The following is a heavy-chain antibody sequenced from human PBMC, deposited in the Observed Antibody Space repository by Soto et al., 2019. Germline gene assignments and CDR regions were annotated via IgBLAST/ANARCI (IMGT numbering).Heavy chain of an antibody. CDR3: TTAKPGYSSSWFDY. Sequence: GGSLRLSCAASGFTFSNAWMSWVRQAPGKGLEWVGRIKSKTDGGTTDYAAPVKGRFTISRDDSKNTLYLQMNSLKTEDTAVYYCTTAKPGYSSSWFDYWGQGTLVTVSS. CDR1: GFTFSNAW. J-gene: IGHJ4*02. CDR2: IKSKTDGGTT. D-gene: IGHD6-13*01. V-gene: IGHV3-15*01.